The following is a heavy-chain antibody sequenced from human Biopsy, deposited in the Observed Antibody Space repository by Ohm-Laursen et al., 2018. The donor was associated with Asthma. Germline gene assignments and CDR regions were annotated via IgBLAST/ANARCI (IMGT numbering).Heavy chain of an antibody. J-gene: IGHJ4*02. CDR3: ARDFGGWYYFGN. V-gene: IGHV4-59*01. CDR1: GGSISGFY. D-gene: IGHD3-3*01. CDR2: IYYTGTT. Sequence: SETLSLTCTVSGGSISGFYWSWIRQPPGKGLEWIGYIYYTGTTNYNPSLKSRVSISVDTSKNQFSLKLTSVTAADTAVYYCARDFGGWYYFGNWGQGSLVTVSS.